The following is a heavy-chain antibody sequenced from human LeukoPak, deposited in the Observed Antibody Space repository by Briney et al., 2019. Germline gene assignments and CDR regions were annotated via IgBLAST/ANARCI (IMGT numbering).Heavy chain of an antibody. CDR1: GGSISSGGYY. J-gene: IGHJ6*02. Sequence: PSETLSLTCTVPGGSISSGGYYWSWIRQLPGKGLEWIGYIYHSGSTYYNPSLESRVTISVDTSKNQFSLRLSSVTAADTAVYYCARGLFLDVWGQGTTVTVSS. D-gene: IGHD2-15*01. V-gene: IGHV4-31*03. CDR3: ARGLFLDV. CDR2: IYHSGST.